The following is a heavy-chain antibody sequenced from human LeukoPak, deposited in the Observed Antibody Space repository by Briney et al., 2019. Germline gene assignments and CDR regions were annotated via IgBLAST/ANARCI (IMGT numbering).Heavy chain of an antibody. CDR2: ISGSGGST. V-gene: IGHV3-23*01. Sequence: GGSLRLSCAASGFTFISYAMSWVRQAPGKGLEWVSAISGSGGSTYYADSVKGRFTISIDNSKNTLYLQMNSLRAEDTAVYYCPKVRERVVPPYFDYWGQGTLVTVSS. J-gene: IGHJ4*02. CDR3: PKVRERVVPPYFDY. CDR1: GFTFISYA. D-gene: IGHD2-2*01.